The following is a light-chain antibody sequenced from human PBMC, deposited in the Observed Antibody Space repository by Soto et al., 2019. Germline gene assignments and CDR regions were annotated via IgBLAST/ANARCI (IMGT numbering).Light chain of an antibody. CDR2: KVS. CDR3: MQGTHWPIT. J-gene: IGKJ5*01. Sequence: DVVMTQSPLSLPVTLGQPASISCRSNQSLVHSDGIAYFSWFQQRPGRSPRRLIYKVSNRDSVVPARFSGSASGTDFALKISRVEAEDVGVYYCMQGTHWPITFGQGTRLEIK. V-gene: IGKV2-30*02. CDR1: QSLVHSDGIAY.